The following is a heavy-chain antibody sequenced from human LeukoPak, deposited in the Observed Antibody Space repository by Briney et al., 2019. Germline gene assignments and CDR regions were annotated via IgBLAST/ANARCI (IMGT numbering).Heavy chain of an antibody. CDR2: INHSGST. D-gene: IGHD3-3*01. Sequence: SETLSLTCAVYGGSFSGYYWSWIRQPPGKGLEWLGEINHSGSTNYNPSLKSRVTISVDTSKNQFSLKLSSVTAADTAVYYCARGRRYYDFWSGYYTKAAVFDYWGQGTLVTVSS. CDR1: GGSFSGYY. V-gene: IGHV4-34*01. J-gene: IGHJ4*02. CDR3: ARGRRYYDFWSGYYTKAAVFDY.